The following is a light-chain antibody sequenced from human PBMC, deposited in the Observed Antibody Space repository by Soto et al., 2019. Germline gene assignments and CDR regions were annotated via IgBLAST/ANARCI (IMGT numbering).Light chain of an antibody. V-gene: IGKV1-39*01. CDR3: QQSYSTPPGWT. Sequence: DIQMTQSPSSLSASVGDRVTITCRASQSISSCLNWYQQKPGKAPKLLIYAASSLQSGVPSRFSGSGSGTDFTLTISSLQPEDFATYYCQQSYSTPPGWTFGQGTKVEIK. CDR2: AAS. CDR1: QSISSC. J-gene: IGKJ1*01.